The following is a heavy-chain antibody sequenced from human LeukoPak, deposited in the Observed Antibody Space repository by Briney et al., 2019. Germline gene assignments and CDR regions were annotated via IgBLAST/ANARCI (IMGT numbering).Heavy chain of an antibody. CDR1: GGSISSYY. D-gene: IGHD3-10*01. Sequence: PSETLSLTCTVSGGSISSYYWSWIRQPPGKGLEWIAYIYYSGSTNYNPSLKSRVTISVDTSKNQFSLKLSSVTAADTAVYYCARGGVWFVLDAFDIWGQGTMVTVSS. CDR3: ARGGVWFVLDAFDI. CDR2: IYYSGST. V-gene: IGHV4-59*01. J-gene: IGHJ3*02.